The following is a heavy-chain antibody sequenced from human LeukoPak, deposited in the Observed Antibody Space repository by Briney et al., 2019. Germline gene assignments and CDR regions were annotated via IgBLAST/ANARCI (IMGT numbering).Heavy chain of an antibody. J-gene: IGHJ6*04. CDR3: TRGTIMDV. Sequence: GRSLRLSCAASGFTFSSYSMNWVRQAPGKGLEWVSVIYSGGDTYYADSVKGRFTISRDNSKNSLYLQMNSLRVEDTAVYYCTRGTIMDVWGKGTTVTVSS. CDR1: GFTFSSYS. D-gene: IGHD4/OR15-4a*01. V-gene: IGHV3-66*01. CDR2: IYSGGDT.